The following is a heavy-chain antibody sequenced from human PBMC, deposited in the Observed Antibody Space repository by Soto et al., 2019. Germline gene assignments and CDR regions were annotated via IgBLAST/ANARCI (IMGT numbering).Heavy chain of an antibody. CDR3: ARAPYSSGWSDS. CDR1: GGSISSGGYY. D-gene: IGHD6-19*01. Sequence: QVQLQESGPGLVMPSQTLSLTCTVSGGSISSGGYYWNWIRQHPGRGLEWIGYISYSGSTHYNPSLKRRXXMXVXXSRNQCSLKLTSVTAADTAVYYCARAPYSSGWSDSWGQGTLVTVSS. J-gene: IGHJ4*02. V-gene: IGHV4-31*03. CDR2: ISYSGST.